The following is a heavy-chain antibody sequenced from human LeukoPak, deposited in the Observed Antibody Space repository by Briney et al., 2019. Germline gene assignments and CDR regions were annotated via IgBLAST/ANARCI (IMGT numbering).Heavy chain of an antibody. Sequence: KSGGSLRLSCAASGSTFSDAWMSWVRLAPGKGLEWVGRIKSKAHDATTHYAAPVKGRFTVSRDDSKNTLYLQMNSLKSEDTAVYYCASSVADAFDTWGQGTMVTVSS. V-gene: IGHV3-15*01. J-gene: IGHJ3*02. CDR1: GSTFSDAW. CDR2: IKSKAHDATT. CDR3: ASSVADAFDT. D-gene: IGHD6-6*01.